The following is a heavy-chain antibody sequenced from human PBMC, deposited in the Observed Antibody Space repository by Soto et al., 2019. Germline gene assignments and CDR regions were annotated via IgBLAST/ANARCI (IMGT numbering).Heavy chain of an antibody. J-gene: IGHJ6*03. D-gene: IGHD6-6*01. Sequence: GGSLRLSCAASGFTLRGYAMDWVRQAPGKGLEYVSGISSNGVGTYYANSVQGRFTISRDNSKNTVYLQMGSLRPEDMAVYYCAGRARPDFYYMDVWGKGTTVTVSS. V-gene: IGHV3-64*01. CDR3: AGRARPDFYYMDV. CDR2: ISSNGVGT. CDR1: GFTLRGYA.